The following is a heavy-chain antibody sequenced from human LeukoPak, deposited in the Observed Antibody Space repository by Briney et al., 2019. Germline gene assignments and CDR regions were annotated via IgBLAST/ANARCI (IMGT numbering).Heavy chain of an antibody. CDR3: AASDSSSWY. D-gene: IGHD6-13*01. Sequence: GGSLRLSCAASGFTFSDYYMSWIRRAPGKGLEWVSYISSTDSTIYYADSVKGRFTISRDNAKNSLYLQMNSLRAEDTAVYYCAASDSSSWYWGQGTLVTVSS. V-gene: IGHV3-11*04. CDR2: ISSTDSTI. J-gene: IGHJ4*02. CDR1: GFTFSDYY.